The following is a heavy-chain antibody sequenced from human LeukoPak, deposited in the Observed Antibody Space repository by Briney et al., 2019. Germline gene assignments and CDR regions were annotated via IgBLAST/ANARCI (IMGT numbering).Heavy chain of an antibody. V-gene: IGHV1-69*13. Sequence: SVKVSCKASGGTFSSYAISWVRQAPGQGLEWMGGIIPIFGTANYAQKFQGRVTITADESTSTAYMELSSLRSEDTAVYYCAREGRDIVVVPAAFSWFDPWGQGTLVTVSS. J-gene: IGHJ5*02. D-gene: IGHD2-2*01. CDR1: GGTFSSYA. CDR3: AREGRDIVVVPAAFSWFDP. CDR2: IIPIFGTA.